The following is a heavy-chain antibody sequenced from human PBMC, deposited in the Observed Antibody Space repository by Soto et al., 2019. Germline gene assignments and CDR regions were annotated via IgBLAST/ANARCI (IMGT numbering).Heavy chain of an antibody. D-gene: IGHD2-8*02. CDR1: GGSFSGYY. J-gene: IGHJ4*02. Sequence: QVQLQQWGAGLLKPSETLSLTCAVYGGSFSGYYWTWIRQPPGTGLEWIGEINHSGSTNYNPSLNSRVTITVHTSKNPFSLKLTSVTAADTAVYYCTRDKITGLFDYWGQGTLVTVSS. V-gene: IGHV4-34*01. CDR2: INHSGST. CDR3: TRDKITGLFDY.